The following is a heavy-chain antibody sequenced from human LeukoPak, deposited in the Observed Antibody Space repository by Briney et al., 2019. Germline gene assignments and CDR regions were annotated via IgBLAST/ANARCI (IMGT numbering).Heavy chain of an antibody. J-gene: IGHJ3*02. CDR1: GFTFSDYY. CDR3: LPLLSRPYVEDGFDI. Sequence: PGGSLRLSCTPSGFTFSDYYMSCMRQAPGKGVERGSYISSSSSYTKYADSVKGRFTISRDNARNSLYLQMNSLRAEDTAVYYCLPLLSRPYVEDGFDIWGQGTMVTVSS. CDR2: ISSSSSYT. D-gene: IGHD2/OR15-2a*01. V-gene: IGHV3-11*06.